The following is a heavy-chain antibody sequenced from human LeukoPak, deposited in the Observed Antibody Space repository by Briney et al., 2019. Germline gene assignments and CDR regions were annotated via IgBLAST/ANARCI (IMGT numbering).Heavy chain of an antibody. D-gene: IGHD2/OR15-2a*01. CDR1: GXTFSSYW. J-gene: IGHJ4*02. CDR3: VKDLDFRADC. V-gene: IGHV3-74*01. Sequence: LRLSXAASGXTFSSYWMHWVRQTPGRGLVWVARINTDGTIIDYADSVQGRFTISRDNAKNTLYLQMNSLRAEDTALYYCVKDLDFRADCWGQGTLVTVSS. CDR2: INTDGTII.